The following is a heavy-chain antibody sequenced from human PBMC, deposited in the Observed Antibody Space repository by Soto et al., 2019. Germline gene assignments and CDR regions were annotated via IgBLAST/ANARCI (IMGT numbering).Heavy chain of an antibody. CDR2: ISYDGSNK. CDR3: AKVGSSPRGFSYGAFDY. D-gene: IGHD5-12*01. V-gene: IGHV3-30*18. J-gene: IGHJ4*02. CDR1: GFTFSNYG. Sequence: PGGSLRLSCAASGFTFSNYGMYWVRQAPGKGLEWVALISYDGSNKYYPDSVKGRFTISRDNSNNKVYLQMNGLTADDTAVYYCAKVGSSPRGFSYGAFDYWGQGTLVTVSS.